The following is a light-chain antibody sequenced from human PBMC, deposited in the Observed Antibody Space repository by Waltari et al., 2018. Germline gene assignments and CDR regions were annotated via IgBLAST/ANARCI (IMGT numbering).Light chain of an antibody. CDR3: QQFVGYPYT. J-gene: IGKJ2*01. CDR1: QSITRW. V-gene: IGKV1-5*03. CDR2: EAS. Sequence: DIQLTQSPPTLAASVGDRVTITCRASQSITRWLAWDQQKPGRAPKLLIYEASNLVTGVPSSFSGTRSGTVFTLTISSLEPDDFATYYCQQFVGYPYTFGQGTKVETK.